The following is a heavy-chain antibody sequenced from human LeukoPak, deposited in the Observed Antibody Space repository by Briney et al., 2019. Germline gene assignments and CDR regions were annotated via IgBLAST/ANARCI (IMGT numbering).Heavy chain of an antibody. V-gene: IGHV5-51*01. J-gene: IGHJ3*02. Sequence: GESLKISCKGSGYSFTSYWIAWVRQMPGKGLEWMGIIYPDDSDTTYSPSFQNQVTISADKSIGTAYLQWSSLKASDTAMYYCARRWGTYDILTGYYRDQDAFDIWCQGTMVTVSS. CDR2: IYPDDSDT. CDR1: GYSFTSYW. D-gene: IGHD3-9*01. CDR3: ARRWGTYDILTGYYRDQDAFDI.